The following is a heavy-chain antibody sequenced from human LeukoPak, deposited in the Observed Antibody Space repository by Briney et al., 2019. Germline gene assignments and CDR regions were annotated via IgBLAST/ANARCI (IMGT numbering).Heavy chain of an antibody. CDR3: AREHEDDYVWGSYRYPYFDY. Sequence: KSGGSLRLSCAASGFTFSSYSMNWVRQAPGKGLEWVSSISSSSSYIYYADSVKGRFTISRDNAKNSLYLQMNSLRAEDTAVYYCAREHEDDYVWGSYRYPYFDYWGQGTLVTVSS. J-gene: IGHJ4*02. CDR1: GFTFSSYS. V-gene: IGHV3-21*01. CDR2: ISSSSSYI. D-gene: IGHD3-16*02.